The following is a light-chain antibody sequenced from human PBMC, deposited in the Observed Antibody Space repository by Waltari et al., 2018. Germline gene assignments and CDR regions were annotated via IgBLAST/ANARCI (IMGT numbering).Light chain of an antibody. V-gene: IGKV3-20*01. Sequence: DIVLTQSPGTPSLSPGARATLSRRASQSVSSSYLAWYQQKPGQAPRLLIYGASSRATGIPDRFSGSGSGTDFTLTISRLEPEDFAVYYCQQYGSSPWTFGQGTKVEIK. CDR2: GAS. CDR3: QQYGSSPWT. J-gene: IGKJ1*01. CDR1: QSVSSSY.